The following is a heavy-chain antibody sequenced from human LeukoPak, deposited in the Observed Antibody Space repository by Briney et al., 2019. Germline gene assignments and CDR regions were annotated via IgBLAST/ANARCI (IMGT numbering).Heavy chain of an antibody. CDR2: ISFDGSNQ. CDR1: GFTFSSFG. J-gene: IGHJ1*01. V-gene: IGHV3-30*18. D-gene: IGHD4-17*01. CDR3: AKSHPPTVTTEEGEYLQH. Sequence: LRLSCSASGFTFSSFGMHWIRQAPGQGLEWVAVISFDGSNQYYADSVKGRFTIYRDNFKNTVYLQMNSLRAEETAVYYCAKSHPPTVTTEEGEYLQHWGQGTLVTVSS.